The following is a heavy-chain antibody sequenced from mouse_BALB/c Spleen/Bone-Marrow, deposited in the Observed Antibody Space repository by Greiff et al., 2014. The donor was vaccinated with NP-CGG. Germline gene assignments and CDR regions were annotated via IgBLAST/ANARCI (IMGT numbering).Heavy chain of an antibody. J-gene: IGHJ3*01. V-gene: IGHV14-3*02. CDR1: GFNIKDTY. CDR2: IDPANGNT. Sequence: EVQLQQSGAELVKPGASVKLSCTASGFNIKDTYMHWVKQRPEQGLEWIGRIDPANGNTKYDPKFQGKATITADTSSNTAYLQLSSLTSEDTAVYYCAACYRYLAWFAYWGQGTLVTVSA. CDR3: AACYRYLAWFAY. D-gene: IGHD2-14*01.